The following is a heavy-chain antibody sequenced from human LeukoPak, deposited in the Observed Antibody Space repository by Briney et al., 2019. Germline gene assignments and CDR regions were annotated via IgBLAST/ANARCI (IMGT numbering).Heavy chain of an antibody. J-gene: IGHJ6*02. D-gene: IGHD3-22*01. CDR1: DDSISDYY. CDR3: AKGYYDIRGHLGMDV. V-gene: IGHV4-59*12. CDR2: FHNSGTS. Sequence: SETLSLTCTVSDDSISDYYRGWIRQPPGKGLEWIGYFHNSGTSTYNPSLKGRLTISVDTSKNQFSLNLSSVTAADTAVYYCAKGYYDIRGHLGMDVWGQGTTVTVSS.